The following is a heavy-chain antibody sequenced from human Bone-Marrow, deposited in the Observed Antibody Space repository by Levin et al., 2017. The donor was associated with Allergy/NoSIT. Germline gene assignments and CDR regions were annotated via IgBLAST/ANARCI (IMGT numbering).Heavy chain of an antibody. CDR2: IKQDGSEK. Sequence: GESLKISCVASGFPSRHYWMTWVRQAPGKGLEWVANIKQDGSEKFYVDSVKGRFTISRDNAKNSLFLQMSRLRAEDTAGSYCARDQGIIMDRGGISDYYGLDVWGQGTTVTVS. J-gene: IGHJ6*02. CDR1: GFPSRHYW. CDR3: ARDQGIIMDRGGISDYYGLDV. D-gene: IGHD3-10*01. V-gene: IGHV3-7*04.